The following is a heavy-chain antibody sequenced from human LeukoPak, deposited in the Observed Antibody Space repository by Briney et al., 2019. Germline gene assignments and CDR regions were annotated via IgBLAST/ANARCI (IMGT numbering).Heavy chain of an antibody. Sequence: SEILSLTCTVSGGSISSYYWSWIRQPPGKGLEWIGYIYYSGSTNYNPSLKSRVTISVDTSKNQFSLKLSSVTAADTAVYYCARLSAAMVIVYWGQGTLVTVSS. CDR2: IYYSGST. D-gene: IGHD5-18*01. V-gene: IGHV4-59*08. CDR3: ARLSAAMVIVY. CDR1: GGSISSYY. J-gene: IGHJ4*02.